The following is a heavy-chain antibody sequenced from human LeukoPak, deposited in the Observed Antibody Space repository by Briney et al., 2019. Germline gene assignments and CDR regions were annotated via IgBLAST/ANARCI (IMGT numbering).Heavy chain of an antibody. J-gene: IGHJ4*02. CDR1: GGSFIDYY. CDR3: ARAVPVRGGYTFDY. V-gene: IGHV4-59*01. CDR2: IFYSGGA. D-gene: IGHD5-24*01. Sequence: SETLSLTCAVYGGSFIDYYWSWIRQPPGKGLEWIGYIFYSGGANYNPSLKSRVSMSVDTSKNQFSLKLSSMTAADTAVYYCARAVPVRGGYTFDYWGQGTLVTVSS.